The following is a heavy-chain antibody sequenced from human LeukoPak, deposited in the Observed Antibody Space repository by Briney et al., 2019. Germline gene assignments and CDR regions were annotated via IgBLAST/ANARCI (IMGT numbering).Heavy chain of an antibody. CDR1: GVTFSSNY. Sequence: GGSLRLSCAASGVTFSSNYMSWVRQAPGKGLEWVSVIYSGGSTYYSDSVKGRFTISRDNSKNTLYLQMNSLRAEDTAVYYCARDYDILTGYPDYWGQGTLVTVSS. D-gene: IGHD3-9*01. J-gene: IGHJ4*02. CDR2: IYSGGST. V-gene: IGHV3-66*01. CDR3: ARDYDILTGYPDY.